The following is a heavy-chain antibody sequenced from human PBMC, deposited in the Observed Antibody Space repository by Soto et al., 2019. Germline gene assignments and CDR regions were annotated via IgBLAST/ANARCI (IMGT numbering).Heavy chain of an antibody. Sequence: SVKVSCKVSGYTLTELSMHWVRRAPGKGLEWMGGFDPEDGETIYAQKFQGRVTMTEDTSTDTAYMELSSLRSEDTAVYYCATWSGIINGEYFQLWGQGTLVTVSS. J-gene: IGHJ1*01. D-gene: IGHD1-20*01. CDR2: FDPEDGET. CDR3: ATWSGIINGEYFQL. V-gene: IGHV1-24*01. CDR1: GYTLTELS.